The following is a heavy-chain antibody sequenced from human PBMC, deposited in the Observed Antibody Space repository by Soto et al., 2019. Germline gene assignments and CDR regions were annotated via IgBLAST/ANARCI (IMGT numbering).Heavy chain of an antibody. CDR1: GVTFSRFA. D-gene: IGHD2-15*01. J-gene: IGHJ4*02. CDR3: TKGDWCDH. Sequence: PGGSLRLSCAASGVTFSRFAMTWVRQAPGKGLEWISTISAISANYADSVRGRFTVSRDTSKNTSYLQMNTLRAEDTAIYYCTKGDWCDHWGQGTLVTVSS. CDR2: ISAISA. V-gene: IGHV3-23*01.